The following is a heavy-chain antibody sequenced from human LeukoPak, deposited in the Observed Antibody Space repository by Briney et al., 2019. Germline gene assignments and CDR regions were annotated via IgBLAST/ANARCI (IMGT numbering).Heavy chain of an antibody. CDR1: GFTLWYYW. CDR3: ARNRGWQQFDC. Sequence: GSLRLSCGSPGFTLWYYWVDLVRQAPGEGLGGGANINQDGSEINYLESVKGRFTISRDNAKNSLYLQMNNLRAEDTAVYYCARNRGWQQFDCWGQGTLVTVSS. CDR2: INQDGSEI. V-gene: IGHV3-7*01. D-gene: IGHD5-24*01. J-gene: IGHJ4*02.